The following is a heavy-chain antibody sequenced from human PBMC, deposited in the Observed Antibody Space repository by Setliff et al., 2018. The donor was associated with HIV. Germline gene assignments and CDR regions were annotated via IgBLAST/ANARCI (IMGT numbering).Heavy chain of an antibody. V-gene: IGHV1-46*01. CDR3: AGGSSALIMREFYDFWSATRDAWDY. D-gene: IGHD3-3*01. Sequence: ASVKVSCKASGYTFTNYYMHWVRQAPGQGLEWMGIINPSGGSTSYQQIFQGRVTMTRDTSTSTVYMELSSLRSEDTAVYYCAGGSSALIMREFYDFWSATRDAWDYWGQGTLVTVSS. CDR1: GYTFTNYY. J-gene: IGHJ4*02. CDR2: INPSGGST.